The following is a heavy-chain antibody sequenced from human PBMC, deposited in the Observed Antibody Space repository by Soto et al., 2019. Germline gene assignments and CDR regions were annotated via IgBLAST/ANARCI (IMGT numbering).Heavy chain of an antibody. Sequence: GGSLRLSCAASGFTFSSYAMSWVRQAPGKGLEWVSAISGSGGSTYYADSVKGRFTISRDNSKNTLYLQMNSLRAEDTAVYYCAKELSNGYCSGVSRYSVGSIVIWCKGTMVTVSS. J-gene: IGHJ6*04. CDR3: AKELSNGYCSGVSRYSVGSIVI. CDR1: GFTFSSYA. V-gene: IGHV3-23*01. CDR2: ISGSGGST. D-gene: IGHD2-15*01.